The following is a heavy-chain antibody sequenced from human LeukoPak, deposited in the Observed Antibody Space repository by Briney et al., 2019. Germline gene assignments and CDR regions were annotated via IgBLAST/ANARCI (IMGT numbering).Heavy chain of an antibody. CDR3: ARRGYYYYGMDV. D-gene: IGHD3-16*01. CDR1: GGSFSGYY. CDR2: INHSGST. V-gene: IGHV4-34*01. Sequence: SETLSLTCAVYGGSFSGYYWSWIRQPPGKGLEWIGEINHSGSTNYNPSLKSRATISVDASKNQFSLKPSSVTAADTAVYYCARRGYYYYGMDVWGKGPRSPSPQ. J-gene: IGHJ6*04.